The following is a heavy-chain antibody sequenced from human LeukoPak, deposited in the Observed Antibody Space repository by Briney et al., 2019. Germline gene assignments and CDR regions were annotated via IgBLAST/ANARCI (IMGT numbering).Heavy chain of an antibody. CDR2: IWHDGSRK. CDR3: AKDVLGDYGGAFDI. Sequence: PGGSLRLSCATSGFTFSDYAMHWVRQAPGKGLEWVAVIWHDGSRKYYADSVKGRFTISRDNSKNTQSLQMNSLRAEDTALYYCAKDVLGDYGGAFDIWGQGTMVTVSS. V-gene: IGHV3-33*06. J-gene: IGHJ3*02. CDR1: GFTFSDYA. D-gene: IGHD4-17*01.